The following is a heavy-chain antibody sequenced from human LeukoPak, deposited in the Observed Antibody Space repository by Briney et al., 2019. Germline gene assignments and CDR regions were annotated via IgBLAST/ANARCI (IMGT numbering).Heavy chain of an antibody. CDR2: IYDSGST. CDR1: GGSISSYY. CDR3: AREGGDGYNLLKNWFDP. V-gene: IGHV4-59*01. J-gene: IGHJ5*02. Sequence: SETVSLTCTVSGGSISSYYWSWIRQPPGKGLEWIGYIYDSGSTNYNPSLRSRVTISVDTSKNQFSLKLSSVTAADTAVYYCAREGGDGYNLLKNWFDPWGQGTLVTVSS. D-gene: IGHD5-24*01.